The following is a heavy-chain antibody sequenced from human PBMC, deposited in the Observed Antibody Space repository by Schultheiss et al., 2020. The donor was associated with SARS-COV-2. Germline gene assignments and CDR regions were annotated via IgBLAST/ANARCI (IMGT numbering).Heavy chain of an antibody. CDR3: ARGTAIVVVTADAFDI. D-gene: IGHD2-21*02. J-gene: IGHJ3*02. V-gene: IGHV1-69*13. Sequence: SVKVSCKASGGSFSKYAISWVRQAPGQGLEWMGGIIPIFGTANYAQKFQGRVTITADESTSTAYMELSSLRSEDTAVYYCARGTAIVVVTADAFDIWGQGTMVTVSS. CDR1: GGSFSKYA. CDR2: IIPIFGTA.